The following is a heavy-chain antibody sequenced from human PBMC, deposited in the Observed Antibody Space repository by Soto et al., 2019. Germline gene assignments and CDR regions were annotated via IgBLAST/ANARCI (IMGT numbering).Heavy chain of an antibody. CDR1: GYTFNNYG. CDR2: ISAYNGDT. V-gene: IGHV1-18*01. Sequence: ASVKVSCKASGYTFNNYGISWVRQAPGQGLEWVGWISAYNGDTNYAQGFRGRVTMTTDTSTNTAYMDLRSLRSDDTAIYYCARDGGVLMVYAALDYWGQGTLVNVS. J-gene: IGHJ4*02. CDR3: ARDGGVLMVYAALDY. D-gene: IGHD2-8*01.